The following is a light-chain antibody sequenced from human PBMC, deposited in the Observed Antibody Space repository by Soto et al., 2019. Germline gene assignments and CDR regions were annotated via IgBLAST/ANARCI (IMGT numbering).Light chain of an antibody. Sequence: EIVLTQSPGTLSLSPGEKATLSCRASQSLSTTYLSWYQQKPGQAPRLLIYAASSRATGIPDRFSASGSGTDFTLAISRVKPEDFAVYYCHQYGYSPKTFGQGTKVEIK. CDR3: HQYGYSPKT. V-gene: IGKV3-20*01. CDR2: AAS. CDR1: QSLSTTY. J-gene: IGKJ1*01.